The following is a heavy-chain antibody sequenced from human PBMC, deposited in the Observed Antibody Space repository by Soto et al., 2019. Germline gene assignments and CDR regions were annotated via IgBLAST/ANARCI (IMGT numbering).Heavy chain of an antibody. CDR1: GGSFSGYY. D-gene: IGHD3-10*01. Sequence: LSLTCAVYGGSFSGYYWSWIRQPPGKGLEWIGEINHSGSTNYNPSLKSRVTISVDTSKNQFSLKLSSVTAADTAVYYCARGRNWYGSGTRVDNWGQGTLVTVSS. J-gene: IGHJ4*02. CDR2: INHSGST. V-gene: IGHV4-34*01. CDR3: ARGRNWYGSGTRVDN.